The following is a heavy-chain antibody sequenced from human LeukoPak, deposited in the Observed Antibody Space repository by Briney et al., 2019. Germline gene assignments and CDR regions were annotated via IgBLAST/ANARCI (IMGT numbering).Heavy chain of an antibody. CDR1: GFTFSTYA. Sequence: GGSLRLSCATSGFTFSTYAMSWVRQAPGKGLEWVSAISGSGGSTYYADSVKGRFTISRDNSKNTLYLQMNSLRAEDTAVYYCAKVQRDFVVVVAATRDYYYYGMDVWGQGTTVTVSS. CDR3: AKVQRDFVVVVAATRDYYYYGMDV. J-gene: IGHJ6*02. D-gene: IGHD2-15*01. V-gene: IGHV3-23*01. CDR2: ISGSGGST.